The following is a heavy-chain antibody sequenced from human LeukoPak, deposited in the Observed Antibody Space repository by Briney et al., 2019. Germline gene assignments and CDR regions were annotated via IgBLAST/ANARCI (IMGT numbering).Heavy chain of an antibody. CDR3: ARDLTYYDFWSGYVGGTVFGY. D-gene: IGHD3-3*01. J-gene: IGHJ4*02. Sequence: GASVKVSCKASGYTFTSYGISWVRQAPGQGLEWMGWISAYNGNANYAQKLQGRVTMTTDTSTSTAYMELRSLRSDDTAVYYCARDLTYYDFWSGYVGGTVFGYWGQGTLVTVSS. CDR2: ISAYNGNA. CDR1: GYTFTSYG. V-gene: IGHV1-18*01.